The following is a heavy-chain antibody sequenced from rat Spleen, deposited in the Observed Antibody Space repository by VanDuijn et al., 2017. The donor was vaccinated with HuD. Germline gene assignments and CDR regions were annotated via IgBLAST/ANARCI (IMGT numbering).Heavy chain of an antibody. D-gene: IGHD2-2*01. CDR2: IRPSGGGT. J-gene: IGHJ1*01. CDR1: GFIFNNYD. CDR3: VGAGYLRDWYFDF. Sequence: EVQLVESGGGLVQPGGSLQVSCAASGFIFNNYDMAWVRPTPTKGLEWVASIRPSGGGTYFRDSVKGRFTISRDNAKRTLFLQMDSLRSDDTATYYCVGAGYLRDWYFDFWGPGTMVTVSS. V-gene: IGHV5-25*01.